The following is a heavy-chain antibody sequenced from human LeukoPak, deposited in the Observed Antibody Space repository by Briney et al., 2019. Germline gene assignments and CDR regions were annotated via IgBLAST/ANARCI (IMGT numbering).Heavy chain of an antibody. D-gene: IGHD3-3*01. Sequence: SETLSLTCTVSGGSISSSSYYWGWIRQPPGQGLEWIGSIYYSGSTYYNPSLKSRVTISVDTSKNQFSLKLSSVTAADTAVYYCARGKYYDFWSGTRLVYYGMDVWGQGTTVTVSS. CDR3: ARGKYYDFWSGTRLVYYGMDV. J-gene: IGHJ6*02. V-gene: IGHV4-39*01. CDR2: IYYSGST. CDR1: GGSISSSSYY.